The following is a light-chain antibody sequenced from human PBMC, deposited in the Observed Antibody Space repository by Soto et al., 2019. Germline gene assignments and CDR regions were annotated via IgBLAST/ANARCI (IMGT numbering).Light chain of an antibody. Sequence: DIQMTQSPSSLSASVGDRVTITCRASQSITTYLNWYQHKPGKAPKLLICAASSLPSGVPSRFSGRGSGTEFTLTIRSLQPEDSATYYCKQGSSTPFTFGPGTKVDIK. CDR3: KQGSSTPFT. J-gene: IGKJ3*01. CDR1: QSITTY. CDR2: AAS. V-gene: IGKV1-39*01.